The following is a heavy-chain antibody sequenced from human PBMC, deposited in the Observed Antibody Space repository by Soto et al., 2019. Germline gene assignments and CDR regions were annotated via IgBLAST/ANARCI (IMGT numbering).Heavy chain of an antibody. CDR1: GFTFSSYW. CDR2: IKQDGSEK. Sequence: GGSLRLACAASGFTFSSYWMSWVRQAPGKGLEWVANIKQDGSEKYYVDSVKGRFTISRDNAKNSLYLQMNSLRAEDTAVYYCARDHEVLRDFDWLRSNYYYMDVWAKGTTVTVSS. CDR3: ARDHEVLRDFDWLRSNYYYMDV. J-gene: IGHJ6*03. D-gene: IGHD3-9*01. V-gene: IGHV3-7*01.